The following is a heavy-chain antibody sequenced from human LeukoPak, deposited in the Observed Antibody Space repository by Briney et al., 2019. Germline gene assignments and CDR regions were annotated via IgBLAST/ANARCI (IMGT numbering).Heavy chain of an antibody. J-gene: IGHJ4*02. CDR1: GFTFSSYG. V-gene: IGHV3-30*03. CDR3: ARDRGQGTYFDY. D-gene: IGHD3-10*01. Sequence: GGSLRLSCAASGFTFSSYGMHWVRQAPGKGLEWVAVISYDGSNKYYADSVKGRFTISRDNSKNTLYLQMNSLRAEDTAVYYCARDRGQGTYFDYWGQGTLVTVSS. CDR2: ISYDGSNK.